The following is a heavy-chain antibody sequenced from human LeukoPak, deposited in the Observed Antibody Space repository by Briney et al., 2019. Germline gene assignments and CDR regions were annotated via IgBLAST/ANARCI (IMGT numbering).Heavy chain of an antibody. J-gene: IGHJ4*02. CDR1: GGTFSSYA. D-gene: IGHD2-2*01. Sequence: SVKVSCKASGGTFSSYAINWVLQAPGQGLEWMGGIIPIFGTANYAQKFQDRVTITADESTSTAYMELSSLRSEDTAIYYCASRLYCSNTRCRNFPFAYWGQGTLVTVSS. CDR2: IIPIFGTA. V-gene: IGHV1-69*01. CDR3: ASRLYCSNTRCRNFPFAY.